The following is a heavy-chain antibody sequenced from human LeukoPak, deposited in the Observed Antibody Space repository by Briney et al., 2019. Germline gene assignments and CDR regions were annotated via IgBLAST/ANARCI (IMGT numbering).Heavy chain of an antibody. CDR2: INTNTGNP. V-gene: IGHV7-4-1*02. CDR3: ARGLDIVVVVASGY. D-gene: IGHD2-15*01. J-gene: IGHJ4*02. CDR1: GYTFTSYA. Sequence: ASVKVSCKASGYTFTSYAMNWVRQAPGQGLEWMGWINTNTGNPTYAQGFTGRFVFSLDTSVSTAYLQISSLKAEDTAVYYCARGLDIVVVVASGYWGQGTLVTVSS.